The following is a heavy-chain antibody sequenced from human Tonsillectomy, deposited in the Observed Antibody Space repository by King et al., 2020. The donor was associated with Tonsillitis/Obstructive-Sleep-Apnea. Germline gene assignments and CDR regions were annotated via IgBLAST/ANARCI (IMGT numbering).Heavy chain of an antibody. J-gene: IGHJ2*01. CDR3: AREGATGGGRPYWYFDL. V-gene: IGHV6-1*01. D-gene: IGHD3-16*01. CDR1: GDSVSSNSAA. Sequence: VQLQQSGPGLVKPSQTLSLTCAISGDSVSSNSAAWTWIRQSPSRGLEWLGRTYYRAKWYIDYAISVKSRITINPDPSKNQFSLQLNSVTPEDTAVYYCAREGATGGGRPYWYFDLWGRGTLVTVSS. CDR2: TYYRAKWYI.